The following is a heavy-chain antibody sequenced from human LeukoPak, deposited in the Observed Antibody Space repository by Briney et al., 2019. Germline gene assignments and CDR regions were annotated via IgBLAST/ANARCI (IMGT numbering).Heavy chain of an antibody. CDR3: GWGSGVDY. CDR1: GFTFTSYW. CDR2: INSDGSST. D-gene: IGHD2-8*02. V-gene: IGHV3-74*01. J-gene: IGHJ4*02. Sequence: GGSLRLSCVASGFTFTSYWMHWVRQVPGKGLVWISRINSDGSSTGYADSVKGRFTISRDNAKNTLYLQMNSLRAEDTAMYYCGWGSGVDYWGQGTLVTVPS.